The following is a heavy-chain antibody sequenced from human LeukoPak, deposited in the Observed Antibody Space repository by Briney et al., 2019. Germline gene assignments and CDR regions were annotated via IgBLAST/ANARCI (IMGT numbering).Heavy chain of an antibody. V-gene: IGHV4-39*07. J-gene: IGHJ5*02. Sequence: PSETLSLTCTVSGGSISSSSYYWGWIRQPPGKGLEWIGSIHYSGSTYYNPSLNSRVTISEDTSKNQFSLKLRSVTAADTAVYYCARLHCSSPSCHRNWFDPWGQGTLVTVSS. CDR2: IHYSGST. CDR1: GGSISSSSYY. CDR3: ARLHCSSPSCHRNWFDP. D-gene: IGHD2-2*01.